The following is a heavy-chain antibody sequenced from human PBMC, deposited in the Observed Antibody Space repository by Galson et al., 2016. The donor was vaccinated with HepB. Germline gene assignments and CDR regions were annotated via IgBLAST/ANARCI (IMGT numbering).Heavy chain of an antibody. J-gene: IGHJ4*02. V-gene: IGHV3-30*18. Sequence: SLRLSCAASGFTFSNFAMHWVRQAPGKGLEWVADISYGGGDKYYADSVKGRLTISRDNSQNTLYLQMNSLRPEDTAIYYCAKDGWGITAPGTGIDSWRQGTLVTVSS. CDR1: GFTFSNFA. D-gene: IGHD6-13*01. CDR3: AKDGWGITAPGTGIDS. CDR2: ISYGGGDK.